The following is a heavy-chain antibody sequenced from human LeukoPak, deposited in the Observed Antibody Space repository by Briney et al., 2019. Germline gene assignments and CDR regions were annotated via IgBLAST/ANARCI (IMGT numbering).Heavy chain of an antibody. J-gene: IGHJ4*02. Sequence: SGGSLRLSCAASGFTFSSYNMKWVRQAPGKGLEWVSFISTTGNYIYYADSVKGRFTISRDNAKNSLYLQMNSLRAEDTAVYYCASSNWGFDYWGQGTLVTVSS. V-gene: IGHV3-21*01. CDR1: GFTFSSYN. CDR2: ISTTGNYI. D-gene: IGHD7-27*01. CDR3: ASSNWGFDY.